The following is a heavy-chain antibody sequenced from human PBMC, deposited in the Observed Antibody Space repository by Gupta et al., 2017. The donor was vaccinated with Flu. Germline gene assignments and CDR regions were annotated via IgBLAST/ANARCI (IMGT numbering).Heavy chain of an antibody. CDR3: ARDRGPNAFDI. J-gene: IGHJ3*02. D-gene: IGHD3-10*01. CDR2: IDPSGTTI. CDR1: GFIFSDYY. Sequence: QMQLVESGGDLVKHGGSLSLSCAASGFIFSDYYMNWIRQAQGKGLEWVSYIDPSGTTIHQADSVKGRFTISRDNAKNSLYLQMNSLRAEDAAVYYCARDRGPNAFDIWGQGTVVTVSS. V-gene: IGHV3-11*01.